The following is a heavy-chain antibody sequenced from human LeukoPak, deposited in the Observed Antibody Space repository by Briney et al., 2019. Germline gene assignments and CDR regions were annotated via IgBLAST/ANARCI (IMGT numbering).Heavy chain of an antibody. Sequence: SVKVSCKASGGTFSSYAIGWVRQAPGQGLEWMGGIIPIFGTANYAQKFQGRVTITADESTSTAYMELSSLRSEDTAVYYCARLGSSWYHFDYWGQGTLVTVSS. CDR3: ARLGSSWYHFDY. V-gene: IGHV1-69*13. CDR1: GGTFSSYA. J-gene: IGHJ4*02. CDR2: IIPIFGTA. D-gene: IGHD6-13*01.